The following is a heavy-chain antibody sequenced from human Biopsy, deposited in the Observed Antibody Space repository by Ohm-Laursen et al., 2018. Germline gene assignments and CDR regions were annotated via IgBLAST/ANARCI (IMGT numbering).Heavy chain of an antibody. D-gene: IGHD6-19*01. CDR2: IYDRGST. Sequence: TLPLTCTVSGDSVSSGSFYWTWIRQPPGQGLEYIGYIYDRGSTANYNPSLESRVTMSVDMPKNQFSLKLSSVTAADTAIYYCARGMRSSGWPYFDSWGQGTLVTVSS. CDR1: GDSVSSGSFY. CDR3: ARGMRSSGWPYFDS. J-gene: IGHJ4*02. V-gene: IGHV4-61*01.